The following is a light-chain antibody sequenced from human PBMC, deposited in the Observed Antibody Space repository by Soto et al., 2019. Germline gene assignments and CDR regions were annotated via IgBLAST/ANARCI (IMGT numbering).Light chain of an antibody. CDR2: GAS. J-gene: IGKJ1*01. CDR3: QQYGSSSWT. Sequence: EIEMSQSPSTLSVSPGERDTLPCRASQSVSNNYLAWYQQKPGQAPRLLIYGASSRATGIPDRFSGSGSGTEFTLTISRLEPEDFAVYYCQQYGSSSWTFGQGTKVDIK. CDR1: QSVSNNY. V-gene: IGKV3-20*01.